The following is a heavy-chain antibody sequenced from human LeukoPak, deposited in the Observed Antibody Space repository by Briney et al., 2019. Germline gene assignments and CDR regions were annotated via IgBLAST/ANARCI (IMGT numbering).Heavy chain of an antibody. D-gene: IGHD3-22*01. J-gene: IGHJ4*02. V-gene: IGHV3-53*01. CDR2: IYSGGST. Sequence: GGSLRLSCAASGFTFSSYAMSWVRQAPGKGLEWVSVIYSGGSTYYADSVKGRFTISRDNSKNTLYLQMNSLRAEDTAVYYCARDRQYYYDSSGYYSFGFDYWGQGTLVTVSS. CDR3: ARDRQYYYDSSGYYSFGFDY. CDR1: GFTFSSYA.